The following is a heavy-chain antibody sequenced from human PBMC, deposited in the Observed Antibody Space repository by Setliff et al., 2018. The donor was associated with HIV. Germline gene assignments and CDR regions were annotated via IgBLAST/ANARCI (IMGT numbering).Heavy chain of an antibody. CDR2: VSHSGTT. CDR1: GVSISNSNW. J-gene: IGHJ4*02. CDR3: ARDQRLSY. Sequence: SETPSLTCAVSGVSISNSNWWTWVRQPPGKGLEWIGEVSHSGTTNYNPSLKSRVTMSVDKSKNQFSLKLSSVTAADTAVYYCARDQRLSYWGQGTLVTVSS. V-gene: IGHV4-4*02.